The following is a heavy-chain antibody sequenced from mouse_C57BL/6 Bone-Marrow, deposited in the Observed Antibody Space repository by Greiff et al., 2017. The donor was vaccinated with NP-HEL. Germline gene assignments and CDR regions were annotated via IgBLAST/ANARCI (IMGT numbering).Heavy chain of an antibody. J-gene: IGHJ4*01. D-gene: IGHD2-3*01. Sequence: VKVIESGPGLVAPSQSLSITCTVSGFSLTSYAISWVRQPPGKGLEWLGVIWTGGGTNYNSALKSRLSISKDNSKSQVFLKMNSLQTDDTARYYSARRRDGYYRDYAMDYWGQGTSVTVSS. V-gene: IGHV2-9-1*01. CDR1: GFSLTSYA. CDR2: IWTGGGT. CDR3: ARRRDGYYRDYAMDY.